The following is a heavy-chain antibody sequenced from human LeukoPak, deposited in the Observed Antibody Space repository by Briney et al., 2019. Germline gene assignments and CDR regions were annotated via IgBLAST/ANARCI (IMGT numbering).Heavy chain of an antibody. D-gene: IGHD3-22*01. CDR1: GGSISSYY. CDR3: ARGGSGYYDSSGYRHDAFDI. J-gene: IGHJ3*02. Sequence: PSETLSLTCTVSGGSISSYYWSWIRQPPGKGLEWIGYIYYSGSTNYNPSLKSRVTISVDTSKNQFSLKLSSVTAADTAVYYCARGGSGYYDSSGYRHDAFDIWGQGTMVTVSS. CDR2: IYYSGST. V-gene: IGHV4-59*12.